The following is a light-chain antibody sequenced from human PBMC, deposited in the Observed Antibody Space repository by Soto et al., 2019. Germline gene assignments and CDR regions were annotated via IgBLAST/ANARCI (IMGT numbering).Light chain of an antibody. J-gene: IGKJ2*01. CDR2: TTS. CDR3: QQTCSVPYT. V-gene: IGKV1-39*01. CDR1: QSVSKF. Sequence: DIQMTQSPSPLSASVGDRVTITCRASQSVSKFLNWYQQKPGQAPRLLIYTTSTLQSGVPSRFSGGVSGTEYTLTISSLLPEDFATYYCQQTCSVPYTFGQGPQLDVK.